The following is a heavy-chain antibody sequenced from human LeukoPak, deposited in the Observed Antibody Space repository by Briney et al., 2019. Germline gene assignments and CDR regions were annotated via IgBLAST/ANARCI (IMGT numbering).Heavy chain of an antibody. D-gene: IGHD3-22*01. CDR2: IYYSGST. CDR1: GGSISTSPYY. J-gene: IGHJ4*02. CDR3: ARHRGHYDSSGLYADY. V-gene: IGHV4-39*01. Sequence: PSETLSLTCTVSGGSISTSPYYWGWLRQPPGKGLEWIGTIYYSGSTYYNPSLKSRLTIYVDTSKYQFSLRLTSVTAADTAVYYCARHRGHYDSSGLYADYWGQGTLLTVSS.